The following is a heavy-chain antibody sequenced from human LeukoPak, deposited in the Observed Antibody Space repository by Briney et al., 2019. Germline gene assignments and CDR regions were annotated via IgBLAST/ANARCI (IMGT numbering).Heavy chain of an antibody. CDR1: GYTFTSYG. V-gene: IGHV1-69*13. CDR3: ATTSRRPRYYDSSGDAFDI. J-gene: IGHJ3*02. CDR2: IIPIFGTA. Sequence: ASVKVSCKASGYTFTSYGISWVRQAPGQGLEWMGGIIPIFGTANYAQKFQGRVTITADESTSTAYMELSSLRSEDTAVYYCATTSRRPRYYDSSGDAFDIWGQGTMVTVSS. D-gene: IGHD3-22*01.